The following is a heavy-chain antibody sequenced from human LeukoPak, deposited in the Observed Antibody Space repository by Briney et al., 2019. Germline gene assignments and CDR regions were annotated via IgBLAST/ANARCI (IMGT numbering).Heavy chain of an antibody. V-gene: IGHV1-18*04. CDR2: ISAYNGNT. J-gene: IGHJ5*02. Sequence: GASVKVSCKASGYTFTSYGISWVRQAPGQGLEWMGWISAYNGNTSYAQKLQGRVTMTTDTSTSTAYMELRSLRSDDTAVYYCARSSTTTYYDILTGYYDLNWFDPWGQGTLVTVSS. CDR3: ARSSTTTYYDILTGYYDLNWFDP. D-gene: IGHD3-9*01. CDR1: GYTFTSYG.